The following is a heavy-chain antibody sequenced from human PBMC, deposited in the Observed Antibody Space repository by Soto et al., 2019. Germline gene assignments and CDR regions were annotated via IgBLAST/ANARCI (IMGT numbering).Heavy chain of an antibody. V-gene: IGHV1-46*01. CDR2: INPRDGKT. D-gene: IGHD6-13*01. CDR1: GYTFTSYY. J-gene: IGHJ3*02. Sequence: ASVKVSCKASGYTFTSYYMHWVRQAPGQGLEWMGIINPRDGKTSYAQKFQGRVTMTEDTSTDTAYMELSSLRSEDTAVYYCATPEDPSSSWYYAFDIWGQGTMVTVSS. CDR3: ATPEDPSSSWYYAFDI.